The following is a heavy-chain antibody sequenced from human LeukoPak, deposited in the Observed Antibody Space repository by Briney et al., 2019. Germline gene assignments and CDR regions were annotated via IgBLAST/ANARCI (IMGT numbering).Heavy chain of an antibody. CDR3: TRGVAMAI. CDR2: ISGSGDTI. V-gene: IGHV3-11*04. J-gene: IGHJ4*02. CDR1: GISFSDYY. Sequence: GGSLRLSCAASGISFSDYYMSWIRQAPGKGLEWIAYISGSGDTIKYADFVEGRFTISRDNAKRSVYLEMDSLTDEDTAVYFCTRGVAMAIWSQGTLVTVSS. D-gene: IGHD2-15*01.